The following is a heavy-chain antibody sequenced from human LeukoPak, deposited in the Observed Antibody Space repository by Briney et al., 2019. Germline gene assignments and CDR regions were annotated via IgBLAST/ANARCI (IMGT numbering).Heavy chain of an antibody. J-gene: IGHJ4*02. CDR2: IYTSGST. Sequence: SETLSLTCTVSGGSISSYYWSWIRQPAGKGLEWIGRIYTSGSTNYNPSLKSRVTMSVDTSKNQFSLKLSSVTAADTAVYYCARGGYSSSFEGRRYFFDYWGQGTLVTVTS. CDR1: GGSISSYY. V-gene: IGHV4-4*07. CDR3: ARGGYSSSFEGRRYFFDY. D-gene: IGHD6-13*01.